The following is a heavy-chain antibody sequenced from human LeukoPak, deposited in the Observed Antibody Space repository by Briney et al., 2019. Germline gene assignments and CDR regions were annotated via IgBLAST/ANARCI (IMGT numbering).Heavy chain of an antibody. CDR3: AKDTVVGATTNLFDY. V-gene: IGHV3-23*01. CDR1: GFTFSSYA. CDR2: ISGSGGTT. D-gene: IGHD1-26*01. Sequence: GGSLRLSCAASGFTFSSYAMNWVRQAPGKGLEWVSAISGSGGTTYYADSVKGRFTISRDNSKNTLYLQMNSLGAEDTAVYYCAKDTVVGATTNLFDYWGQGTLVTVSS. J-gene: IGHJ4*02.